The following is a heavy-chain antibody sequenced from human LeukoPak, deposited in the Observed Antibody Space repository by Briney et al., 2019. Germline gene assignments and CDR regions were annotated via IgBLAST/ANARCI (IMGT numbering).Heavy chain of an antibody. CDR2: IYYSGST. CDR3: ARRTYFGL. V-gene: IGHV4-59*08. Sequence: SSETLSLTCTVSGGSISNYYWSWVRQPPGKGLEWIGYIYYSGSTTYNPSLKNRVTISVDTSKNQFSMKLSSVTAADTAVYYCARRTYFGLWGRGTLVTVSS. CDR1: GGSISNYY. J-gene: IGHJ2*01.